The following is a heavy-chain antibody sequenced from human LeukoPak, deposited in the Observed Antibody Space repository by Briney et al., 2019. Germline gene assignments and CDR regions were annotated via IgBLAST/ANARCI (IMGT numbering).Heavy chain of an antibody. CDR3: AKIRYGDYADFDY. Sequence: GGSLRFSCTASGFTFSSYAMSWVRQTPGKGLEWVSSISGSGEMTYYADSVKGRFTISRDNSRKTLYLQMNSLRAEDTAVYYCAKIRYGDYADFDYWGQGTLVTVSS. CDR1: GFTFSSYA. CDR2: ISGSGEMT. V-gene: IGHV3-23*01. J-gene: IGHJ4*02. D-gene: IGHD4-17*01.